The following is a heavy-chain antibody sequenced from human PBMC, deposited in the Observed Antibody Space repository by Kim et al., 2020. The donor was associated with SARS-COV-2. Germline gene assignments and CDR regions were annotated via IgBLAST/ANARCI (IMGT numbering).Heavy chain of an antibody. V-gene: IGHV3-73*01. CDR3: TAGSGIQLPLW. CDR2: T. D-gene: IGHD5-18*01. J-gene: IGHJ4*02. Sequence: TAYAASVKGRFAISRDDSKNTAYLQMNSLKTEDTAVYYCTAGSGIQLPLWWGQGTLVTVSS.